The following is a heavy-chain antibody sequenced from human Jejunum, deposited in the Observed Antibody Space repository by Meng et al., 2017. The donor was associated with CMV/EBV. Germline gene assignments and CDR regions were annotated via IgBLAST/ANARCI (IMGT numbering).Heavy chain of an antibody. Sequence: CKAARSTFSKSATSWVREAQRQGDEWLGKIIPVIDKANYEQKFQSRVTITADRSTNTAYMELSSLRADDTAVYYCAGGLGGTIDYWGQGTLVTVSS. V-gene: IGHV1-69*04. CDR1: RSTFSKSA. CDR3: AGGLGGTIDY. CDR2: IIPVIDKA. D-gene: IGHD1-26*01. J-gene: IGHJ4*02.